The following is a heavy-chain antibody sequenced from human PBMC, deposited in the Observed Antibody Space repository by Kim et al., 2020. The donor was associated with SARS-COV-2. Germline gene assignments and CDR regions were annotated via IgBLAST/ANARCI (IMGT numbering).Heavy chain of an antibody. CDR3: ARVPNYYDSSGYRFPFDY. CDR1: GYTFTSYA. D-gene: IGHD3-22*01. Sequence: ASVKVSCKASGYTFTSYAMHWVRQAPGQRLEWMGWINAGNGNTKYSQKFQGRVTITRDTSASTAYMELSSLRSEDTAVYYCARVPNYYDSSGYRFPFDYWGQGTLVTVSS. J-gene: IGHJ4*02. V-gene: IGHV1-3*01. CDR2: INAGNGNT.